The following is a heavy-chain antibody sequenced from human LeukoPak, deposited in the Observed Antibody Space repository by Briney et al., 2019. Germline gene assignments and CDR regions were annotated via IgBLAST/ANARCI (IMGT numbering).Heavy chain of an antibody. J-gene: IGHJ4*02. CDR1: GFTFSSYE. CDR2: ISSSGSTI. Sequence: PGGSLRLACAASGFTFSSYEMHWVRQAPGKGLEWVSYISSSGSTIYYADSVKGRFTISRDNAKNSLYLQMNSLRAEDTAVYYCATDYGGSSPFDYSGQGTLVTVSS. V-gene: IGHV3-48*03. CDR3: ATDYGGSSPFDY. D-gene: IGHD4-23*01.